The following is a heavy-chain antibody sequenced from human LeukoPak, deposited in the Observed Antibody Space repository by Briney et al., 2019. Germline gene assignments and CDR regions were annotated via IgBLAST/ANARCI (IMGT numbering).Heavy chain of an antibody. CDR3: AKHYGSNSMADY. CDR1: GFPYSNYA. D-gene: IGHD4-23*01. V-gene: IGHV3-23*01. J-gene: IGHJ4*02. CDR2: FSGSGSNT. Sequence: GGSLRLPCGTSGFPYSNYAMSGVRHAPGRGLEWLSAFSGSGSNTYYATSVKGRLTLSRDNSKNTLYLQMNRLRPEETAVYYCAKHYGSNSMADYWGQGTPVTVSS.